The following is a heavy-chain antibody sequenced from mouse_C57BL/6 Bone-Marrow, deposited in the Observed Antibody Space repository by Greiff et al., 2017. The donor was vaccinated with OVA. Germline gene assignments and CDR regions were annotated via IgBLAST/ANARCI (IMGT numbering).Heavy chain of an antibody. V-gene: IGHV1-19*01. CDR1: GYTFTDYY. CDR2: INPYNGGT. CDR3: AREGAYDGYPFAY. D-gene: IGHD2-3*01. Sequence: EVQLQQSGPVLVKPGASVKMSCKASGYTFTDYYMNWVKQSHGKSLEWIGVINPYNGGTSYNQKFKGKATLTVDKSSSTAYMELNSLTSEDSAVCYCAREGAYDGYPFAYWGQGTLVTVSA. J-gene: IGHJ3*01.